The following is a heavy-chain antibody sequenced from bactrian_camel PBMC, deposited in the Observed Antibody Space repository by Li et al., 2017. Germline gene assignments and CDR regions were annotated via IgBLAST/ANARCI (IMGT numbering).Heavy chain of an antibody. D-gene: IGHD5*01. CDR3: AAGRRGDYGDCHRQQKYSN. CDR1: GYSRFC. J-gene: IGHJ4*01. V-gene: IGHV3S1*01. CDR2: IYAAGGST. Sequence: HVQLVESGGGSVEAGGSLRLSCAASGYSRFCMGWFRQAPGKEREWIAAIYAAGGSTFYADSVKDRFVFSQDNAKNTLYLQMNSLKPEDTGIYYRAAGRRGDYGDCHRQQKYSNWGQGTQVTVS.